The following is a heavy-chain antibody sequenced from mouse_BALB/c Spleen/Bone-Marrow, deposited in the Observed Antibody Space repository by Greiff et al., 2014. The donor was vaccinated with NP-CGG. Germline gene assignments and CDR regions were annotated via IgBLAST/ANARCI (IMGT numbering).Heavy chain of an antibody. J-gene: IGHJ3*01. CDR1: GFNIKDTY. D-gene: IGHD1-1*01. Sequence: EVQLQQSGAELVKPGASVKLSCTASGFNIKDTYMHWVKQRPEQGLEWIGRIDPANGSTKYDPKFQGKATITADTSYNTAYLQLSSLASEDTAVYYCASYCYGSSGFDYWGQGTLVTVSA. CDR2: IDPANGST. V-gene: IGHV14-3*02. CDR3: ASYCYGSSGFDY.